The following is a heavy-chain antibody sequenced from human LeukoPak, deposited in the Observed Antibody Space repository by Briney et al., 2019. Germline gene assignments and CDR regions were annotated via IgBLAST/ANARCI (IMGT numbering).Heavy chain of an antibody. J-gene: IGHJ6*02. D-gene: IGHD6-13*01. CDR2: ISSSSSYI. CDR1: GFTFSSYS. V-gene: IGHV3-21*01. Sequence: TGGSLRLSCAASGFTFSSYSMNWVRQAPGKGLEWVSSISSSSSYIYYADSVKGRFTISRDNAKNSLYLQMNSLRAEDTAVYYCAREGIADPSGMDVWGQGTTVTVSS. CDR3: AREGIADPSGMDV.